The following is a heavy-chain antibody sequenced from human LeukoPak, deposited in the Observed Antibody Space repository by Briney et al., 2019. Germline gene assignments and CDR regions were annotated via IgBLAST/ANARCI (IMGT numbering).Heavy chain of an antibody. CDR1: GYTFTGYY. D-gene: IGHD2/OR15-2a*01. V-gene: IGHV1-2*02. J-gene: IGHJ6*03. CDR3: ACSAQYSYYYYMDV. CDR2: INPHSGGT. Sequence: GASVKVSCKASGYTFTGYYIHWVRQAPGQGLEWMGWINPHSGGTNYAQKFQGGVTMTRDTSITTAYMELSSLRSDDTAEYYCACSAQYSYYYYMDVWGKGTTVTVSS.